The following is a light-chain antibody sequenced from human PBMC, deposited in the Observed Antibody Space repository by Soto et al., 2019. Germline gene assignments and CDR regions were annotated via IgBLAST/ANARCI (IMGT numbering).Light chain of an antibody. CDR1: TGAVTSGHY. V-gene: IGLV7-46*01. CDR2: DTR. CDR3: LLSYGEAVV. Sequence: QAVVTQEPSLTVSPGGTVTLTCGSSTGAVTSGHYPYWFQQKPGQAPRTLIYDTRNRHSWTPARFSGSLLGGKAALTLSGALPEDEAEYYCLLSYGEAVVFGGGTKLTVL. J-gene: IGLJ2*01.